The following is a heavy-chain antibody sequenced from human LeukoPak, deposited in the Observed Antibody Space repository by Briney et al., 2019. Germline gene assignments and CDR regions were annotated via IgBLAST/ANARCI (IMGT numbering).Heavy chain of an antibody. D-gene: IGHD3-10*01. J-gene: IGHJ4*02. CDR1: GGSISSYY. V-gene: IGHV4-39*07. CDR3: ASDGYGLGSYWFY. Sequence: SETLSLTCTVSGGSISSYYWGWIRQPPGKGLEWIGTIHDSENTYYNPSLNGRVTISVDTSKNSFSLKLTSVTAADTAVYYCASDGYGLGSYWFYWGQGALVTVSS. CDR2: IHDSENT.